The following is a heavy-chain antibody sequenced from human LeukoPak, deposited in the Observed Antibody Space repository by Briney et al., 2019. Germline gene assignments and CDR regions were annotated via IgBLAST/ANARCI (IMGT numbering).Heavy chain of an antibody. V-gene: IGHV7-4-1*02. CDR1: GYTFTNYP. D-gene: IGHD3-22*01. CDR2: INPNTGNP. J-gene: IGHJ4*02. CDR3: ARVPGTYYFDSSGYYYFDY. Sequence: ASVKVSCKSSGYTFTNYPINWLRQAPGGGLQWMGWINPNTGNPTYARGLTGRFVFSLDPSVTTAYLLISSLKAEDTAVYYYARVPGTYYFDSSGYYYFDYWGQGTLVTVSS.